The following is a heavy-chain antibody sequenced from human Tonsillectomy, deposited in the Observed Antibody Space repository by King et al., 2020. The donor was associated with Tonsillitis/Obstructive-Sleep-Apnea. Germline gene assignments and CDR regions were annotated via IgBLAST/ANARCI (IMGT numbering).Heavy chain of an antibody. Sequence: LQLQESGPGLVKPSETLSLTCTVSGGSISSNDYYWGWIRQPPGKGLEWIGSIYYSGSTYHNPSLKSRVTISVDTSKNQFSLKLSSVTAADTAVYYCARHIGGSYPYWYFDLWGRGTLATVSS. V-gene: IGHV4-39*01. CDR2: IYYSGST. J-gene: IGHJ2*01. CDR3: ARHIGGSYPYWYFDL. CDR1: GGSISSNDYY. D-gene: IGHD1-26*01.